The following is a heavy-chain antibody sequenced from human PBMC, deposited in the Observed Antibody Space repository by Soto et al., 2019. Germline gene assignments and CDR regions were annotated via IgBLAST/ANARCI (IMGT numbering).Heavy chain of an antibody. Sequence: PSETLSLTCDVSGGSLSSSNWWSWVRQPPGKGLEWIGEIYHSGSTNYNPSLKSRVTISVDKSKNQFSLKLSSVTAADTAVYDCARDSRECSSTSCYRMDWFDPWGQGTLVTVSS. D-gene: IGHD2-2*02. CDR2: IYHSGST. J-gene: IGHJ5*02. CDR1: GGSLSSSNW. V-gene: IGHV4-4*02. CDR3: ARDSRECSSTSCYRMDWFDP.